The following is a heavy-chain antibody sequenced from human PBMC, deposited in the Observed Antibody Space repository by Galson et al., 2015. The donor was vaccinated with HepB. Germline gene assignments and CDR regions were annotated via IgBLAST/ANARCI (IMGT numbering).Heavy chain of an antibody. CDR1: GGSFSAYT. CDR3: VRNPPRG. V-gene: IGHV1-69*02. Sequence: SVKVSCTAPGGSFSAYTIMWVRQVPGQGLEWIGRIIPSLGVATYARRFQDRVTITADKSKTTSYMEFTSLRPDDTAVYYCVRNPPRGWGQGTLVTVSS. CDR2: IIPSLGVA. J-gene: IGHJ4*02. D-gene: IGHD1-26*01.